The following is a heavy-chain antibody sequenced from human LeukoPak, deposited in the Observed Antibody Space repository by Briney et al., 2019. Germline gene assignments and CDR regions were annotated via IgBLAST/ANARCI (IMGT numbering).Heavy chain of an antibody. CDR3: ARERSGYSLFDY. V-gene: IGHV4-4*09. Sequence: SETLSLTCTVSGGSISSYYWSWIRQPPGKGLEWIGYIYTSGSTNYNPSLNSRVTISVDTSKNQFSLKLSSVTAADTAVYYCARERSGYSLFDYWGQGTLVTVSS. D-gene: IGHD3-22*01. CDR1: GGSISSYY. J-gene: IGHJ4*02. CDR2: IYTSGST.